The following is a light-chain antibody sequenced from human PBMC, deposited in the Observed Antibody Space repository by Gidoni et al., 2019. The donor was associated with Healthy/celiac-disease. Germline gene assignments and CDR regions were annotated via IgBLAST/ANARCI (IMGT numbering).Light chain of an antibody. J-gene: IGKJ5*01. Sequence: AIQLTQSPSSLSASVGDRVTITCRASQGISSALAWFQQKPGKAPKLLIYDASNLESRVPSRFSGSGSRTDFTLTVSSLQPEDFATYYCQQFNSYPITFGQGTRLEIK. V-gene: IGKV1-13*02. CDR1: QGISSA. CDR2: DAS. CDR3: QQFNSYPIT.